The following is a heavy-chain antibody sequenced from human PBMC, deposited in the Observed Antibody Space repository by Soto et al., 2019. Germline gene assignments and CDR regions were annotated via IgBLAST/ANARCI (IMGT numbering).Heavy chain of an antibody. Sequence: SETLSLTCAVSSGSISSSNWWSWVRQPPGKGLEWIGEIYHSGSTNYNPSLKSRVTISVDKSKNQFSLKLSSVTAADTAVDYCARVRDVRSLDVWGQGTTVTVSS. J-gene: IGHJ6*02. CDR3: ARVRDVRSLDV. CDR1: SGSISSSNW. D-gene: IGHD4-17*01. V-gene: IGHV4-4*02. CDR2: IYHSGST.